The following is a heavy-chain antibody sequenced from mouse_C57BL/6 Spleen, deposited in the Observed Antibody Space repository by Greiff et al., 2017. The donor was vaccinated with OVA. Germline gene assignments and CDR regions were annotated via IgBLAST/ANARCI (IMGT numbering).Heavy chain of an antibody. Sequence: VMLVESGAELVRPGASVKLSCKASGYTFTDYYINWVKQRPGQGLEWIARIYPGSGNTYYNEKFKGKATLTAEKSSSTAYMQLSSLTSEDSAVYFCARTVVAPYYAMDYWGQGTSVTVSS. CDR1: GYTFTDYY. CDR3: ARTVVAPYYAMDY. J-gene: IGHJ4*01. CDR2: IYPGSGNT. D-gene: IGHD1-1*01. V-gene: IGHV1-76*01.